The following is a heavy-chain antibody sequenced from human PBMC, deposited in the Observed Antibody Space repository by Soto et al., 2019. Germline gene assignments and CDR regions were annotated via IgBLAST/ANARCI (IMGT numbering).Heavy chain of an antibody. CDR3: ARRNCSIDDCFHFDY. CDR1: GFSLKTPGVG. J-gene: IGHJ4*01. V-gene: IGHV2-5*02. Sequence: QITLKESGPTVVKPTQTLTMTCTLSGFSLKTPGVGVGWIRQPPGKALEWLAVISWDDDKRYSESLKTRIIISNDFSNKVVRLTMANVDPVDSGTYVCARRNCSIDDCFHFDYWGQGTLVTVSS. CDR2: ISWDDDK. D-gene: IGHD2-21*01.